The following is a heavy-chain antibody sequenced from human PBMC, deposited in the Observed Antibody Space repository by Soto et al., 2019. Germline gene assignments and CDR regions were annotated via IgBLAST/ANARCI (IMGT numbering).Heavy chain of an antibody. CDR3: ERAIVRGYLDF. CDR1: GGSISSSY. J-gene: IGHJ6*03. Sequence: SETLSLTCTVSGGSISSSYWSWIRQPPGKGLEWIGYIYYNGNTDYNPSLNSRVTISVATSKNQFSLKLSSVTAADTAVYYCERAIVRGYLDFWGKGTTVTVSS. V-gene: IGHV4-59*01. D-gene: IGHD1-26*01. CDR2: IYYNGNT.